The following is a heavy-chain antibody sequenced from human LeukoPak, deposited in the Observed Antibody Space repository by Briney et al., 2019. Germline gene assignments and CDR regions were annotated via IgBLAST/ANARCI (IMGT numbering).Heavy chain of an antibody. CDR3: ARDSDSSGHYYMDYFDY. CDR2: ISSSSRDI. Sequence: GGSLRLSCAASGFTFTSYAMNWVRQAPGKGLEWVSSISSSSRDINYADSVKGRFTISRDNTWNSLYLQMNSLRAEDTAVYYCARDSDSSGHYYMDYFDYWGQGALVTVSS. V-gene: IGHV3-21*01. D-gene: IGHD3-22*01. J-gene: IGHJ4*02. CDR1: GFTFTSYA.